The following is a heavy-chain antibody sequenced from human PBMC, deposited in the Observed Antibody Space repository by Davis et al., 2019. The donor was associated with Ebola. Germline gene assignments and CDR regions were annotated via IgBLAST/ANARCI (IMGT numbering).Heavy chain of an antibody. CDR1: GGSISSSNW. J-gene: IGHJ4*02. CDR3: AREGYCSRGRCYGGGLDY. V-gene: IGHV4-4*02. Sequence: PSETLSLTCAVSGGSISSSNWWSWVRQPPGKGLEWIGEINHSGSTNYNPSLKSRVTISVDTSKNQFSLELSSVTAADTAVYYCAREGYCSRGRCYGGGLDYWGQGTLVTVSS. CDR2: INHSGST. D-gene: IGHD2-15*01.